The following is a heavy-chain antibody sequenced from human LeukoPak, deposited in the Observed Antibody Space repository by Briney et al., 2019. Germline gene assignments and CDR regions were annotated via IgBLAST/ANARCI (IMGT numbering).Heavy chain of an antibody. V-gene: IGHV3-48*03. CDR2: ISSSGSTI. D-gene: IGHD5-12*01. Sequence: VPPGGSLRLSCAASGFTFSSYEMNWVRQAPGKGLEWVSYISSSGSTIYYADSVKGRFTISRDNSKNTLYLQMNSLRAEDTALYCCAKAKGESGYHANDYWGQGTLVTVSS. J-gene: IGHJ4*02. CDR3: AKAKGESGYHANDY. CDR1: GFTFSSYE.